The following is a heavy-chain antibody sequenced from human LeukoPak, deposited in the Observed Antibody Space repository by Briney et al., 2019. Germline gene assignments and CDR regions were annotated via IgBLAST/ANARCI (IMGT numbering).Heavy chain of an antibody. J-gene: IGHJ4*02. CDR2: IYYSGST. V-gene: IGHV4-59*01. CDR3: ARGRTVTTDY. D-gene: IGHD4-17*01. CDR1: GGSISSYY. Sequence: PSETLSLTCTVSGGSISSYYWSWIRQPPGKGLEWIGYIYYSGSTNYNPSLKSRVTISVDTSKNQFSLKLSPVTAADTAVYYCARGRTVTTDYWGQGTLVTVSS.